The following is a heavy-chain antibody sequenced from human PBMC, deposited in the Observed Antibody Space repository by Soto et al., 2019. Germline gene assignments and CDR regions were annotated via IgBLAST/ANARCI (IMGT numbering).Heavy chain of an antibody. D-gene: IGHD2-15*01. CDR3: ARGYCSGGSCYPDWFDP. V-gene: IGHV3-53*01. CDR1: GFTVSSNY. J-gene: IGHJ5*02. Sequence: EVQLVESGGGLIQPGGSLRLSCAASGFTVSSNYMSWVRQAPAKGLEWVSVIYSGGSTYYADSVKGRFTISRDNSKNTLYLKMNSLRAEDTDVYYCARGYCSGGSCYPDWFDPWGQGTLVTVSS. CDR2: IYSGGST.